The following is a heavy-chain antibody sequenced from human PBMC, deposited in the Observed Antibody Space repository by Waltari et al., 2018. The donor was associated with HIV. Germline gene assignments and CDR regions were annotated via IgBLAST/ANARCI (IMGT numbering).Heavy chain of an antibody. CDR2: VVPVLNSA. Sequence: QVQLVQSGAEVKKPGSSVQVSCTASGGIFFISAFPWVRQAPGQGLEWMGRVVPVLNSATYAEKFRGRVTITADKSTSTAYMEMSGLRSEDTAVYFCARVPYSSGWYGDNIDYWGQGTLVIVSS. CDR1: GGIFFISA. J-gene: IGHJ4*02. CDR3: ARVPYSSGWYGDNIDY. V-gene: IGHV1-69*04. D-gene: IGHD6-19*01.